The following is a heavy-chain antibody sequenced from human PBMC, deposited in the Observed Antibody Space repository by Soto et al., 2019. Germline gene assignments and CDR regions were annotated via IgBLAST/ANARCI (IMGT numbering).Heavy chain of an antibody. CDR3: ARQKLKSSTWYGTLDS. J-gene: IGHJ4*02. CDR2: ISAGSGNS. D-gene: IGHD6-13*01. Sequence: EVHLLESGGGLVQPGGSLRLSCVASGFSFGTHAMTWVRQAPGKGLEWVSVISAGSGNSYYADSVKGRFTVSRDNSKNTLWLQLDSLRADDTGLYYCARQKLKSSTWYGTLDSWGQGTLVTVSS. CDR1: GFSFGTHA. V-gene: IGHV3-23*01.